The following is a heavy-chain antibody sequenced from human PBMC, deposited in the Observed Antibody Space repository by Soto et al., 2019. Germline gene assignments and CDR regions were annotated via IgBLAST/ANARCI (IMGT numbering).Heavy chain of an antibody. CDR3: ARGRGAAGTDSVQYYGMDV. CDR1: GFTFSSYS. D-gene: IGHD6-13*01. J-gene: IGHJ6*02. Sequence: EVQLVESGGGLVKPGGSLRLSCAASGFTFSSYSMNWVRQAPGKGLEWVSSISSSSSYIYYADSVKGRFPISRDNAKNALSLQMNSLRAEDTAVYYCARGRGAAGTDSVQYYGMDVWGQGTTVTVSS. CDR2: ISSSSSYI. V-gene: IGHV3-21*01.